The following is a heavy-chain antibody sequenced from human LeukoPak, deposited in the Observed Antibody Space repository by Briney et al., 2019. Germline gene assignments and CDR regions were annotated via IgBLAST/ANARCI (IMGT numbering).Heavy chain of an antibody. V-gene: IGHV5-51*01. Sequence: GESLKISCKGSGYSFTSYWIGWVRQMPGKGVEWMGIIYPGDSDTGYSPSFQGQVTISADKSISTAYLQWSSLKASDTAMYYCARLPIDCSSTSCYSVSWFDPWGQGTLVTVSS. J-gene: IGHJ5*02. D-gene: IGHD2-2*01. CDR3: ARLPIDCSSTSCYSVSWFDP. CDR1: GYSFTSYW. CDR2: IYPGDSDT.